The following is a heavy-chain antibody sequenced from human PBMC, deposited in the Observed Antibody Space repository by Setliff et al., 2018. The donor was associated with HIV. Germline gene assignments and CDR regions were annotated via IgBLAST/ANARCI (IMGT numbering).Heavy chain of an antibody. CDR2: INHSGST. Sequence: PSETLSLTCAVYGGSFSGFYWNWIRQPPGKGLEWIGEINHSGSTNYNSFLKSRVTISVDTSKNQFSLRLSSVIAADTAVYYCARGPPGSSIGWYVGYWGQGTLVTVSS. CDR1: GGSFSGFY. D-gene: IGHD6-19*01. CDR3: ARGPPGSSIGWYVGY. J-gene: IGHJ4*02. V-gene: IGHV4-34*01.